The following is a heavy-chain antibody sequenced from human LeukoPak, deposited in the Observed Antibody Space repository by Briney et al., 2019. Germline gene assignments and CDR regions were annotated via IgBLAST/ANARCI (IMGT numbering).Heavy chain of an antibody. J-gene: IGHJ4*02. CDR1: GFTVSSNY. D-gene: IGHD1-14*01. CDR2: IYSGGST. V-gene: IGHV3-53*01. Sequence: GGSLRLSCAASGFTVSSNYMSWVRQAPGKGLEWVSVIYSGGSTYYADSVKGRFTISRDNSKNTLYLQMNSLKAEDTAVYYCAKPARTDYADYWGRGTLVTVSS. CDR3: AKPARTDYADY.